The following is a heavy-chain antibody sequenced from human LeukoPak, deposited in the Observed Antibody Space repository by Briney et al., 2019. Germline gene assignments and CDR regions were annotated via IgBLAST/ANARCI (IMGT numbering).Heavy chain of an antibody. CDR2: IYSGGST. CDR1: GFTFSSYW. V-gene: IGHV3-53*01. D-gene: IGHD3-22*01. CDR3: ARFYYDSSGSSFDY. J-gene: IGHJ4*02. Sequence: GGSLRLSCAASGFTFSSYWMSWVRQAPGKGLEWVSVIYSGGSTYYADSVKGRFTISRDNSKNTLYLQMNSLRAEDTAVYYCARFYYDSSGSSFDYWGQGTLVTVSS.